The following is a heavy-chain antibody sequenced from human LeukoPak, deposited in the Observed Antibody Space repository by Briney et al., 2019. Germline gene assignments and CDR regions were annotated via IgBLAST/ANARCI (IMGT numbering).Heavy chain of an antibody. D-gene: IGHD2-15*01. Sequence: ASVKVSCKASGYTFTSYGICCVRQAPGQGLEWMGWISAHNGNTNYAQKLQGRVTMTTDTSRSTAYMELRSLRSDDTAVYYCARVVVVLNWFDPWGQGTLVTVSS. CDR3: ARVVVVLNWFDP. J-gene: IGHJ5*02. CDR2: ISAHNGNT. V-gene: IGHV1-18*01. CDR1: GYTFTSYG.